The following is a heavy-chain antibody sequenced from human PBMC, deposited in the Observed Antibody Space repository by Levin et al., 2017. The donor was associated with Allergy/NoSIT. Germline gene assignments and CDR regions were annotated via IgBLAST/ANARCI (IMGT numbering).Heavy chain of an antibody. D-gene: IGHD2-15*01. CDR2: IYYSGST. J-gene: IGHJ5*02. Sequence: SQTLSLTCTVSGGSISSYYWSWIRQPPGKGLEWIGYIYYSGSTNYNPPLKSRVTISVDTSKNQFSLKLSSVTAADTAVYYCAREGVGYCSGGSCPGGWFDPWGQGTLVTVSS. V-gene: IGHV4-59*01. CDR1: GGSISSYY. CDR3: AREGVGYCSGGSCPGGWFDP.